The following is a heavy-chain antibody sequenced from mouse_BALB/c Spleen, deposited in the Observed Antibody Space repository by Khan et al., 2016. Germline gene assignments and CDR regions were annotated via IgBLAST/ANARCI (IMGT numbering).Heavy chain of an antibody. CDR1: GYTFSSYW. D-gene: IGHD1-1*01. CDR3: ARRFSTVVDY. V-gene: IGHV1-9*01. CDR2: ILPGSGST. J-gene: IGHJ2*01. Sequence: QVQLQQSGAELMKPGASVKISCKATGYTFSSYWIEWVKQRPGHGLEWIGEILPGSGSTNYNEKFKGKATFTADTSSHTAYMQISSLTSEDSAVYYCARRFSTVVDYWGQGTTLTVSS.